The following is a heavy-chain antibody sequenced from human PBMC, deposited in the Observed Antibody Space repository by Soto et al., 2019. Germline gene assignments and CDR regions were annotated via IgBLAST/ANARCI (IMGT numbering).Heavy chain of an antibody. CDR2: INSDGST. CDR3: VRDNGGY. J-gene: IGHJ4*02. CDR1: GFTFNKYP. V-gene: IGHV3-74*01. Sequence: VQLVESGGGLVQPGGSLRLSCAASGFTFNKYPLYWVRQAAGKGLVWVSRINSDGSTFYADSVKGRFTISRDNAKDTLYLQMNSLRVEDTAVYFCVRDNGGYWGQGTLVTVSS. D-gene: IGHD2-8*01.